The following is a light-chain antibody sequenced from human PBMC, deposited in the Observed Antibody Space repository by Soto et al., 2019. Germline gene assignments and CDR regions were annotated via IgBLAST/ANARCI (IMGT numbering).Light chain of an antibody. V-gene: IGKV2-30*01. CDR1: RSLVYSDGNTY. CDR3: MQGTHWPRT. J-gene: IGKJ2*01. CDR2: KVS. Sequence: DAVMTQSPLSLPVTVGQPASISCRSSRSLVYSDGNTYLSWFQQRPGQSPRRLIYKVSSRDSGVPDRFSGSGSGTDFTLKISRVEAEDVGIYYCMQGTHWPRTFGQGTRLEIK.